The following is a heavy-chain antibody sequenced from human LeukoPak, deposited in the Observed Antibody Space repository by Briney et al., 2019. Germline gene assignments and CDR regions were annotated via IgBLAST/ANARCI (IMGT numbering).Heavy chain of an antibody. CDR2: VDPEDGET. J-gene: IGHJ4*02. CDR3: RMAVAGTTDY. CDR1: GYTFTDYY. V-gene: IGHV1-69-2*01. D-gene: IGHD6-19*01. Sequence: ASVKISCKVSGYTFTDYYMHWVQQAPGEGLEWMGLVDPEDGETIYAEKFQGRVTITADTSTDTAYMELSSLRSEDTAVYYCRMAVAGTTDYWGQGTLVTVSS.